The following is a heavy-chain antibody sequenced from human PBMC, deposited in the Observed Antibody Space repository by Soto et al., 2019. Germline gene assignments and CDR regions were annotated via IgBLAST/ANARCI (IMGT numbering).Heavy chain of an antibody. CDR2: INHSGST. J-gene: IGHJ4*02. V-gene: IGHV4-34*01. Sequence: LSLTCAVYGGSFSGYYWSWIRQPPGKGLEWIGEINHSGSTNYNPSLKSRVTISVDTSKNQFSLKLSSVTAADTAVYYCARVNSRYFDYWGQGTLVTVSS. D-gene: IGHD6-13*01. CDR1: GGSFSGYY. CDR3: ARVNSRYFDY.